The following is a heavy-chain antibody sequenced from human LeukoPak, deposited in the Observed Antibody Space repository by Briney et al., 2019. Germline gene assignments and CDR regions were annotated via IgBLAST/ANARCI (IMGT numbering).Heavy chain of an antibody. D-gene: IGHD4-17*01. CDR1: GGTSSSYA. J-gene: IGHJ4*02. CDR2: IIPILGIA. Sequence: SVKVSCKASGGTSSSYAISWVRQAPGQGLEWMGRIIPILGIANYAQKFQGRVTITADKSTSTAYMELSSLRSEDTAVYYCARDYDYGDYADDYWGQGTLVTVSS. V-gene: IGHV1-69*04. CDR3: ARDYDYGDYADDY.